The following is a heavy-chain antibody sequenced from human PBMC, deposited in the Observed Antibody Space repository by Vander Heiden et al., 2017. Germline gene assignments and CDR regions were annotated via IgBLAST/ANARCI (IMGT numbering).Heavy chain of an antibody. Sequence: QLQLQESGPGLVKPSETLSLTCTVSGGSISSGSYYWGWTRQPPGKGLDWIGTIFYSGTTYYNPSLKRRVTISGDTTKNQFSLKLRSVTAADTAVYYCARRSSWDWNYDGGCFHYWGQGMLVTVSS. CDR2: IFYSGTT. CDR1: GGSISSGSYY. V-gene: IGHV4-39*01. D-gene: IGHD1-7*01. CDR3: ARRSSWDWNYDGGCFHY. J-gene: IGHJ4*02.